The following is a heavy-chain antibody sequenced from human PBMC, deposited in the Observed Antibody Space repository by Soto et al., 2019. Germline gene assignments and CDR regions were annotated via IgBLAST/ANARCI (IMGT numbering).Heavy chain of an antibody. CDR2: ISSDGNNK. V-gene: IGHV3-30-3*01. Sequence: QVHLVESGGGVVRPGTSLRVSCSASEFSFNNYAVHWVRQAPGEGLEWVALISSDGNNKYYPDSVRGRFTISRDHSNNTVYLQMHSLRVDDTAVYYCATWTLPLSWNWLQSVAGKFDYWGQGTLVTVSS. J-gene: IGHJ4*02. D-gene: IGHD5-12*01. CDR3: ATWTLPLSWNWLQSVAGKFDY. CDR1: EFSFNNYA.